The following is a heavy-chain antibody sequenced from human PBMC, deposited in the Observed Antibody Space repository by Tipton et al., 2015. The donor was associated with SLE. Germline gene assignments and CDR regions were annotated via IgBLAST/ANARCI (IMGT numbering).Heavy chain of an antibody. Sequence: SLRLSCAASGFTFGDYAMHWVRQAPGKGLEWVSGVSWNSGNVEYAASVEGRFTISRDNAKNSLYLHLNSLSPDDTALYFCAKALSLDWGWGAFDLWGQGTMVIVSS. CDR1: GFTFGDYA. J-gene: IGHJ3*01. CDR3: AKALSLDWGWGAFDL. V-gene: IGHV3-9*01. CDR2: VSWNSGNV. D-gene: IGHD3/OR15-3a*01.